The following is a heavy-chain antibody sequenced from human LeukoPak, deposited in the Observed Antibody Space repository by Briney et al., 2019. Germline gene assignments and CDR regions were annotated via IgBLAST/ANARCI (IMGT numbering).Heavy chain of an antibody. CDR1: GFIFSSYG. CDR2: IWYDGSNK. J-gene: IGHJ5*02. CDR3: ARAQRWLQFTNWFDP. Sequence: GGSLRLSCAASGFIFSSYGMHWVRQAPGKGLEWVAVIWYDGSNKYYADSVKGRFTISGDNSKNTLYLQMNSLRAEDTAVYYCARAQRWLQFTNWFDPWGQGTLVTVSS. V-gene: IGHV3-33*01. D-gene: IGHD5-24*01.